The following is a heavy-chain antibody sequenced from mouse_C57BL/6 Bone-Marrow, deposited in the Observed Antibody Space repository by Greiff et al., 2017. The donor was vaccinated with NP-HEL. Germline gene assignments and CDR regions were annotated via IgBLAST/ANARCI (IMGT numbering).Heavy chain of an antibody. Sequence: EVKLVESGPGLVKPSQSLSLTCSVTGYSITSGYYWNWIRQFPGNKLEWMGYISYDGSNNYNPSLKNRISITRDKSKNQLFLKLNSVTTEDTATYYCARGIRWLLHDYWGQGTTLTVSS. CDR2: ISYDGSN. V-gene: IGHV3-6*01. J-gene: IGHJ2*01. CDR3: ARGIRWLLHDY. CDR1: GYSITSGYY. D-gene: IGHD2-3*01.